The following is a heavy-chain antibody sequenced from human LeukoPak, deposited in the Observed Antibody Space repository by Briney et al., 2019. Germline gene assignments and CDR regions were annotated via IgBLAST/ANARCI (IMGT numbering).Heavy chain of an antibody. CDR3: ARGGRYYYDISGPLNYFDY. V-gene: IGHV3-21*01. CDR1: GFTFSSYS. J-gene: IGHJ4*02. CDR2: ISSSSSYI. D-gene: IGHD3-22*01. Sequence: GGSLRLSCAASGFTFSSYSMNWVRQAPGKGLEWVSSISSSSSYIYYADSVKGRFTISRDNAKNSLYLQINSLRAEDTAVYYCARGGRYYYDISGPLNYFDYWGQGTLVTVSS.